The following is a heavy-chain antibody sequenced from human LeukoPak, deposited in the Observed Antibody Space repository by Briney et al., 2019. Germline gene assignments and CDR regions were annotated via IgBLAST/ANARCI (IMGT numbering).Heavy chain of an antibody. CDR1: GFTFSSYA. V-gene: IGHV3-23*01. CDR3: AKVYGSGSYYPYYYGMDV. D-gene: IGHD3-10*01. CDR2: ISGSGGST. J-gene: IGHJ6*04. Sequence: GGSLRLSCAASGFTFSSYAVSWVRQAPGKGLEWVSAISGSGGSTYYADSVKGRFTISRDNSKNTLYLQMNSLRAEDTAVYYCAKVYGSGSYYPYYYGMDVWGKGTTVTVSS.